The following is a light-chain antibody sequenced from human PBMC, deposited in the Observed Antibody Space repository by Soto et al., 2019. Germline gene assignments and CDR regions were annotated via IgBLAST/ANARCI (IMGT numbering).Light chain of an antibody. V-gene: IGKV3-15*01. CDR3: QQHNNWPPIT. CDR2: GAS. Sequence: EIVMTQSPATLSVSPGERATLSCRASQSVSSNLAWSQQKPGQAPRLLIYGASTRATGIPARFSGSGSGTEFTLTISSLQSEDFAAYYSQQHNNWPPITFGQGTRLEIK. J-gene: IGKJ5*01. CDR1: QSVSSN.